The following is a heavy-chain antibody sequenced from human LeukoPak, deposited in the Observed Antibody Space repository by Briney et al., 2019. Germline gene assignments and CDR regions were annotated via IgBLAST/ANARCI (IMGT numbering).Heavy chain of an antibody. J-gene: IGHJ4*02. CDR1: GGSFSGYY. D-gene: IGHD3-9*01. Sequence: ASETLSLTCAVYGGSFSGYYWSWIRQPPGKGLEWIGEINHSGSTNYNPSLKSRVTISVDTSKNQFSLKLSSVTAADTAVYYCARGRVQDGGYFDWSISNWGQGTLVTVSS. CDR2: INHSGST. CDR3: ARGRVQDGGYFDWSISN. V-gene: IGHV4-34*01.